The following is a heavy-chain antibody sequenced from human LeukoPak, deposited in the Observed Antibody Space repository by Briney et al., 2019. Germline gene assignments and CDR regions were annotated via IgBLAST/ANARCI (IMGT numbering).Heavy chain of an antibody. D-gene: IGHD3-3*01. CDR1: GFTFSDYY. V-gene: IGHV3-11*01. J-gene: IGHJ5*02. CDR3: ARVASYDFWSGYS. Sequence: GGSLRLSCAASGFTFSDYYMSCIRQAPGKGLESVPYISSSGSTIYYAHSVKGRFTISTDNAKNSLYMQMSSLRAEDTAVYYCARVASYDFWSGYSWGQGTLVTVSS. CDR2: ISSSGSTI.